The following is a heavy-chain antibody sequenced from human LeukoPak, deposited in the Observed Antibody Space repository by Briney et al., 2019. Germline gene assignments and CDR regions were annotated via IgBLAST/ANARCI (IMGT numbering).Heavy chain of an antibody. CDR2: IRSKANSYAT. D-gene: IGHD6-19*01. CDR3: TSPSTGYSSGWATSTLDY. J-gene: IGHJ4*02. V-gene: IGHV3-73*01. CDR1: GFTFSGSA. Sequence: GRSLKLSCAASGFTFSGSAMHWVRQAAGKGLEWVGRIRSKANSYATAYAASVKGRFTISRDDSKNTAYLQMNSLKTEDTAVYYCTSPSTGYSSGWATSTLDYWGQGTLVTVSS.